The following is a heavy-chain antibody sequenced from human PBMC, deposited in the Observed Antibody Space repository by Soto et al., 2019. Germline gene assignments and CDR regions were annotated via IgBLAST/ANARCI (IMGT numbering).Heavy chain of an antibody. D-gene: IGHD3-3*01. J-gene: IGHJ6*02. CDR3: ASGAEYYYLLSGYPSYYYYAMDV. CDR1: GYSISSGYY. CDR2: IYHSGST. V-gene: IGHV4-38-2*01. Sequence: SENLSLTCAVSGYSISSGYYWGWIRQPPGKGLEWIGSIYHSGSTYYNPSLKSRVTISVDTSKNQFSLKLSSVTAADTAVYYCASGAEYYYLLSGYPSYYYYAMDVLCQCPTVT.